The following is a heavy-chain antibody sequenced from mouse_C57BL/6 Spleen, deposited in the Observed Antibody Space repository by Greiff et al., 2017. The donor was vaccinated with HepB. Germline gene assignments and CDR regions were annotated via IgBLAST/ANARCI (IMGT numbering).Heavy chain of an antibody. D-gene: IGHD2-4*01. CDR1: GYTFTSYW. CDR2: IDPSDSYT. Sequence: QVQLKQPGAELVMPGASVKLSCKASGYTFTSYWMHWVKQRPGQGLEWIGEIDPSDSYTNYNQKFKGKSTLTVDKSSSTAYMQLSSLTSEDSAVYYCARRDYDGVFAYWGQGTLVTVSA. V-gene: IGHV1-69*01. J-gene: IGHJ3*01. CDR3: ARRDYDGVFAY.